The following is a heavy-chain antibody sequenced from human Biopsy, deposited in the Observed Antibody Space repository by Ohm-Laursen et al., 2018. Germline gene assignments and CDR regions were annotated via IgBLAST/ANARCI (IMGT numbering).Heavy chain of an antibody. CDR3: ARAPYVSGSFGWFDP. CDR2: ISSGGYR. Sequence: TLSLTCAVYGESFNGYYWNWFRQHPEKGLEWIGYISSGGYRKYTPSLQSLITISMDTSRNQFSLRLNSVTSADTAVYYCARAPYVSGSFGWFDPWGQGIVVTVSS. D-gene: IGHD3-10*01. V-gene: IGHV4-34*09. CDR1: GESFNGYY. J-gene: IGHJ5*02.